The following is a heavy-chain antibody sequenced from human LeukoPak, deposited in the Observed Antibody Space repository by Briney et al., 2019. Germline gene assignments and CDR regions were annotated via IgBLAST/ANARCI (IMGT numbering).Heavy chain of an antibody. CDR1: GYTFTGYF. J-gene: IGHJ4*02. CDR2: INPNSGGT. Sequence: GASVKVSCKASGYTFTGYFMHWVRQAPGQGLEWMGRINPNSGGTDYAQKFQGRVTMTRDTSIITAYMELSRLSSDDTAVYNCAREFNINWPFEYWGQGTLVTVSS. CDR3: AREFNINWPFEY. D-gene: IGHD1-1*01. V-gene: IGHV1-2*06.